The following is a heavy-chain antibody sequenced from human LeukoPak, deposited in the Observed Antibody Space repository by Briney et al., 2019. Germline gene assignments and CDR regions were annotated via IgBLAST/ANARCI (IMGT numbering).Heavy chain of an antibody. Sequence: GGSLRLSCAASGFTFTSYWMNWGRQAPGKGLEWVANIKEDGSEKYYVDSVKGRFTISRDNAKNSLYLQMNSLRAEDTAVYYCAGGSGSQDYWGQGTLVTVSS. V-gene: IGHV3-7*03. D-gene: IGHD3-10*01. CDR2: IKEDGSEK. J-gene: IGHJ4*02. CDR3: AGGSGSQDY. CDR1: GFTFTSYW.